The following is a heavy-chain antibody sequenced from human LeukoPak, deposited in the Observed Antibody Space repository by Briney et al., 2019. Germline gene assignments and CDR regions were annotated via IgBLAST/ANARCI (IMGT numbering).Heavy chain of an antibody. J-gene: IGHJ4*02. CDR3: AREGCSSTSCYPDY. CDR2: ISSSSSYI. Sequence: GGSLRLSCAASGFTFSSYSMNWVRQAPGKGLEWVSSISSSSSYIYYADSVKGRFTISRDNAKNSLYLQMNGLRAEDTAVYYCAREGCSSTSCYPDYWGQGTLVTVSS. CDR1: GFTFSSYS. V-gene: IGHV3-21*01. D-gene: IGHD2-2*01.